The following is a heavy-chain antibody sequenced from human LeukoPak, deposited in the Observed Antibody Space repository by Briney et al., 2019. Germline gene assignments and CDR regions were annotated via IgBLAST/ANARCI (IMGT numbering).Heavy chain of an antibody. V-gene: IGHV1-46*01. CDR2: INPSGAGT. CDR1: GYSFINYY. J-gene: IGHJ3*02. Sequence: GASVKVSCKASGYSFINYYIHWVRQAPGQRLEWMGIINPSGAGTSFAQKFQGRVTITADKSTSTAYMELSSLRSEDTAVYYCARVGGLYCSGGSCYSGAGAFDIWGQGTMVTVSS. CDR3: ARVGGLYCSGGSCYSGAGAFDI. D-gene: IGHD2-15*01.